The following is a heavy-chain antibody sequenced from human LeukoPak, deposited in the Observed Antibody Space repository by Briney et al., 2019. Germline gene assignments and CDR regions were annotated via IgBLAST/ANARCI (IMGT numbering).Heavy chain of an antibody. Sequence: GGSLRLSCAASGFTFSGYSMHWVRQAPGKGLEWISYITTTSSTTYYIDSVEGLFTISRDNARNSLYLQMNSLRAEDTAVYYCASGPTPGVAAAADYWGQGTLVTVSS. CDR1: GFTFSGYS. J-gene: IGHJ4*02. CDR3: ASGPTPGVAAAADY. V-gene: IGHV3-48*01. CDR2: ITTTSSTT. D-gene: IGHD6-13*01.